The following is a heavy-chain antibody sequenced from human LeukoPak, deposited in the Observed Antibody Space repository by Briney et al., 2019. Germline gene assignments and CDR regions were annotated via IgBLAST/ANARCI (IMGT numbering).Heavy chain of an antibody. CDR1: GGTFITYA. CDR3: ARAPSRYSNVERSVGRWFYYYMDV. Sequence: ASVKVSCKSSGGTFITYALGWVRQAPGQGLEWMGGLLPIFGTTNYAQTFQDRVTLTANESTNTAYMELNSLRSEDTAVYYCARAPSRYSNVERSVGRWFYYYMDVWGQGTTVTVSS. CDR2: LLPIFGTT. V-gene: IGHV1-69*13. J-gene: IGHJ6*03. D-gene: IGHD4-11*01.